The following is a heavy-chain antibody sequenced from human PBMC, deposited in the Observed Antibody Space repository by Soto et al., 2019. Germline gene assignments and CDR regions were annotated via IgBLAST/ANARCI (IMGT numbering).Heavy chain of an antibody. D-gene: IGHD3-22*01. CDR1: GYTFTSYG. Sequence: ASVKVSFKASGYTFTSYGISWVRQAPGQGLEWMGWISVYNGNTNYAQKLQGRVTMTTDTSTTTAYMELRSLRSDDTAVYYCARDCDRSGYYCYWGQGTLVTVSS. V-gene: IGHV1-18*01. J-gene: IGHJ4*02. CDR3: ARDCDRSGYYCY. CDR2: ISVYNGNT.